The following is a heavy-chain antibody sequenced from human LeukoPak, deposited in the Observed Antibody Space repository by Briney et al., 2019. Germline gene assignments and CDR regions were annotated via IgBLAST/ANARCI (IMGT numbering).Heavy chain of an antibody. CDR1: GYNFASYT. CDR2: INGDNGNT. J-gene: IGHJ4*02. Sequence: EASVNVSCTTSGYNFASYTMHWLRQAPGQSPEWMGSINGDNGNTKYSEKFQGRVTFTRDTSASSAYMELSRLRSEDTAVYYCARSSSGTYHYWGQGTLVAVSS. D-gene: IGHD3-10*01. CDR3: ARSSSGTYHY. V-gene: IGHV1-3*01.